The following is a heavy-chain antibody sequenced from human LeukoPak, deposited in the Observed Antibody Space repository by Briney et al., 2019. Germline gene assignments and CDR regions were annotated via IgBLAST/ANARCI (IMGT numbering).Heavy chain of an antibody. CDR2: IYYSGST. CDR1: GGSFSGYY. V-gene: IGHV4-34*01. Sequence: PSETLSLTCAVYGGSFSGYYWSWIRQPPGKGLEWIGSIYYSGSTYYNPSLKSRVTISVDTSKNQFSLKLSSVTAADTAVYYCARDLPDVANYDFWSGYPTQYYYYYYMDVWGKGTTVTVSS. J-gene: IGHJ6*03. D-gene: IGHD3-3*01. CDR3: ARDLPDVANYDFWSGYPTQYYYYYYMDV.